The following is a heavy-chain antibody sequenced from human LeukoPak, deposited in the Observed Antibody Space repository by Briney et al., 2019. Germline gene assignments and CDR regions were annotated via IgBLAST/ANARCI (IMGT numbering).Heavy chain of an antibody. V-gene: IGHV3-13*01. CDR3: ARGIVARGMDV. Sequence: QPGGSLLVSCAASGFTVSSYDMHWGRQATGKGLEWVSAIGTAGDTYYPGSVTGPFTISRENAKNSLYLQMNSLRAGDTAVYYCARGIVARGMDVWGQGTTVTVSS. D-gene: IGHD2-15*01. CDR2: IGTAGDT. CDR1: GFTVSSYD. J-gene: IGHJ6*02.